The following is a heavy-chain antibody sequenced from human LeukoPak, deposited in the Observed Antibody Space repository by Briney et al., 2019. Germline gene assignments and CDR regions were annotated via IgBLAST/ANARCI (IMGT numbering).Heavy chain of an antibody. D-gene: IGHD3-3*01. CDR2: MRKDGSDK. CDR3: AVSDDSDVWSGY. CDR1: GFTLGNYG. J-gene: IGHJ4*02. V-gene: IGHV3-30*02. Sequence: GGSLRLSCTASGFTLGNYGTHWVRQAPGKGLEWVSFMRKDGSDKKYVDSVKGRFTISRDNSKNTLHLQMNNLRAEDTAVYYCAVSDDSDVWSGYWGQGTLVTVSS.